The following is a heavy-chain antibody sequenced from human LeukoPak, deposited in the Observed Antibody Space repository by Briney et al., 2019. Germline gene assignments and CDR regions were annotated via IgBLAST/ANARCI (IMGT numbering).Heavy chain of an antibody. D-gene: IGHD3-22*01. Sequence: PSETLSLTCTVSGYSPSSGYYWGWIRQPPGKGREWIGSIYLSWSTYYNPSLKRRVTISVETSKNQFSLKLSSVTAADTAVYYCARVATYYYDSSGYYYNYYFDCWGQGTLVTVSS. CDR1: GYSPSSGYY. CDR2: IYLSWST. V-gene: IGHV4-38-2*02. CDR3: ARVATYYYDSSGYYYNYYFDC. J-gene: IGHJ4*02.